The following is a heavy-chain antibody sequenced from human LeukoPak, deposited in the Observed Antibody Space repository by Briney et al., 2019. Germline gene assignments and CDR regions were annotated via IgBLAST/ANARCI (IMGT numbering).Heavy chain of an antibody. CDR1: GYTFTSYG. Sequence: ASVKVSCKASGYTFTSYGISWVRQAPGQGLEWMGWISAYNGNTNYAQKLQGRVTMTTDTSTSTAYMELRSLRSDDTAVYYCARGEYYYDSSGFSYYFDYWGQGTLVTLSS. CDR2: ISAYNGNT. J-gene: IGHJ4*02. D-gene: IGHD3-22*01. CDR3: ARGEYYYDSSGFSYYFDY. V-gene: IGHV1-18*01.